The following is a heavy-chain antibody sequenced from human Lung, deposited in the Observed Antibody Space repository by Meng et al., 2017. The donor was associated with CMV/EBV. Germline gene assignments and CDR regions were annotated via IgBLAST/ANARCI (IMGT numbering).Heavy chain of an antibody. CDR3: ARACSSTSCLAAYYYYGMDV. Sequence: GGSLRLXCAASGFTFSSYSMNWVRQAPGKGLEWVSYISSSSSTIYYADSVKGRLTISRDNAKNSLYLQMNSLRAEDTAVYYCARACSSTSCLAAYYYYGMDVWGQGXTVTVSS. J-gene: IGHJ6*02. V-gene: IGHV3-48*04. D-gene: IGHD2-2*01. CDR1: GFTFSSYS. CDR2: ISSSSSTI.